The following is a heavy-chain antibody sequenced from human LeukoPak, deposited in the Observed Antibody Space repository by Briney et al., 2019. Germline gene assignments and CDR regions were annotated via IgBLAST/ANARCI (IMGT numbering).Heavy chain of an antibody. J-gene: IGHJ4*02. CDR3: ARVSGSYGDSAY. V-gene: IGHV3-48*04. Sequence: GGSLRLSCAASGFTFSSYSMNWVRQAPGKGPESISYITSSSSSMYYADSVKGRFTISRDNAKNSLYLQMNSLRAEDTAVYYCARVSGSYGDSAYWGQGTLVTVSS. CDR1: GFTFSSYS. D-gene: IGHD1-26*01. CDR2: ITSSSSSM.